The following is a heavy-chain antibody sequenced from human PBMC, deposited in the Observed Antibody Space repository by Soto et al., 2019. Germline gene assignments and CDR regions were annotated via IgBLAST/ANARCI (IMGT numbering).Heavy chain of an antibody. J-gene: IGHJ5*02. CDR2: IYYIGST. CDR3: ARVDSPSATRGWFDA. D-gene: IGHD2-15*01. Sequence: SETLSLTCTVSGGSISSGGYYWNWIRQHPGKGLEWIGYIYYIGSTYYNPSLKSRVTISLDTSKNQFSLRLSSVTAADTAVYYCARVDSPSATRGWFDAWGQGTLVTVSS. CDR1: GGSISSGGYY. V-gene: IGHV4-31*03.